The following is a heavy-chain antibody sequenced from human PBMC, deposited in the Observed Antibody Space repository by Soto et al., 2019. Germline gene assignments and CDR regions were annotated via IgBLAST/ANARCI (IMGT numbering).Heavy chain of an antibody. CDR2: IKQDGSQT. D-gene: IGHD6-19*01. CDR1: GFTFNSCL. J-gene: IGHJ4*02. Sequence: EVQLVASGGDLVQPGGSLRLSCAASGFTFNSCLMTWVRQAPGKGLEWVAKIKQDGSQTYYVDAVKGRFTISRDNAKNARYLQKNSLRAEETGVYYCASVSGWLIDYWGQGSLVTVSS. V-gene: IGHV3-7*01. CDR3: ASVSGWLIDY.